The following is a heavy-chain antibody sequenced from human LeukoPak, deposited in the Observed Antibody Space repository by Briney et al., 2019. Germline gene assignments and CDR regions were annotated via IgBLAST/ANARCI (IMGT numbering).Heavy chain of an antibody. CDR2: ISGSGGST. V-gene: IGHV3-23*01. J-gene: IGHJ4*02. D-gene: IGHD3-10*01. Sequence: TGGSLRLSCAASGFTFSSYAMSWVRQAPGKGLEWVSAISGSGGSTYYADSVKGRFTISRDNSKNTLYLQMNSLRAEDTAVYYCAKDPYYYGSGTQLGGYWGQGTLVTVSS. CDR1: GFTFSSYA. CDR3: AKDPYYYGSGTQLGGY.